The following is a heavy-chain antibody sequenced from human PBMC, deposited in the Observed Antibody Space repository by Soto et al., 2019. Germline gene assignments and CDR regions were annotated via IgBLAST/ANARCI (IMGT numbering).Heavy chain of an antibody. V-gene: IGHV4-30-4*01. CDR2: IYYSGNT. CDR1: GGSTSSDNY. J-gene: IGHJ4*02. Sequence: PSETLSLTCTVSGGSTSSDNYWSWIRQPPGKGLEWIGHIYYSGNTDYNPSLKSRLAISIDTSKNQFSLKLSSVTAADTAVYFCAREGGESSYGLYYFESWRQGSLVIVSS. D-gene: IGHD2-21*01. CDR3: AREGGESSYGLYYFES.